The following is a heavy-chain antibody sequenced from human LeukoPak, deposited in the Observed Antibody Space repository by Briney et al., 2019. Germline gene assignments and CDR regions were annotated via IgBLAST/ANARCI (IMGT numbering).Heavy chain of an antibody. CDR1: GGSISSGGYY. D-gene: IGHD3-9*01. J-gene: IGHJ6*02. CDR3: ARVGYYDILTGYSYYGMDV. CDR2: IYYSGST. Sequence: SQTLSLTCTVSGGSISSGGYYWSWIRQHPGKGLEWIGYIYYSGSTYYNPSLKSRVTISVDTSKNQFSLKLSSVTAADTAVYYCARVGYYDILTGYSYYGMDVWGQGTTVTVSS. V-gene: IGHV4-31*03.